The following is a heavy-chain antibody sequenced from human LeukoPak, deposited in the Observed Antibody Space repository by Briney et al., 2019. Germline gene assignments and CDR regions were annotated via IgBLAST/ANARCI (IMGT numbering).Heavy chain of an antibody. CDR2: IYTSGST. D-gene: IGHD2-2*01. CDR1: GGSISSYY. Sequence: SETLSLTCTVSGGSISSYYWSWIRQPAGKGLEWIGRIYTSGSTNYNPSLKSRVTISVDTSKNQFSLKLSSVTAADTAVYYCARGRECSSTSCYPDYYYYYYMDVWGKGTTVTISS. J-gene: IGHJ6*03. CDR3: ARGRECSSTSCYPDYYYYYYMDV. V-gene: IGHV4-4*07.